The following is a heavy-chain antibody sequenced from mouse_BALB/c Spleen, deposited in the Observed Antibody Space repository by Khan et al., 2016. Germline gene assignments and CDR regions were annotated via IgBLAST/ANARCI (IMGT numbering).Heavy chain of an antibody. CDR2: ILPGSGST. V-gene: IGHV1-9*01. CDR3: ARGVY. J-gene: IGHJ3*01. CDR1: GYTFSSYW. Sequence: QVQLQQSGAELMKPGASVKISCKATGYTFSSYWLEWVKERPGHGLEWIGEILPGSGSTNYHEKFKGKATFTAETSSKTAYMQRSSLTSEDSAVYYCARGVYWGQGTLVTVSA.